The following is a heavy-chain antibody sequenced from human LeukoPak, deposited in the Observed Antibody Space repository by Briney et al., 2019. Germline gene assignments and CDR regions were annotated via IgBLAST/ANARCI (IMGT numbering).Heavy chain of an antibody. J-gene: IGHJ4*02. CDR1: GYTFTSYY. CDR3: ARGGPRDYYEDY. Sequence: ASVKVSCKASGYTFTSYYMHWVRQATGQGLEWMGWMNPNSGNTGYAQKFQGRVTITRNTSISTAYMELSSLRSEDTAVYYCARGGPRDYYEDYWGQGTLVTVSS. D-gene: IGHD3-22*01. V-gene: IGHV1-8*03. CDR2: MNPNSGNT.